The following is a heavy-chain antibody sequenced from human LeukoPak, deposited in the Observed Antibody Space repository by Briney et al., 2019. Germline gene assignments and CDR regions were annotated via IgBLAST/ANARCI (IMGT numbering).Heavy chain of an antibody. J-gene: IGHJ5*02. CDR1: VYTFTGYY. CDR3: AGPWDQVGFDP. Sequence: ASVKVSCKASVYTFTGYYLHWVRQAPGQGLEWMGWIYPKTGGTSYAQKFQGRVTMTRDTSISTAYMELIGLRSDDTAVYYCAGPWDQVGFDPWGQGTLVSVSS. V-gene: IGHV1-2*02. D-gene: IGHD1-26*01. CDR2: IYPKTGGT.